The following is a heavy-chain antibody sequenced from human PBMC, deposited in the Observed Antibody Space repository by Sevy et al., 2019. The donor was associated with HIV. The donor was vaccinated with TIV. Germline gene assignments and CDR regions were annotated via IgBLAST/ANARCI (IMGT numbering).Heavy chain of an antibody. J-gene: IGHJ4*02. V-gene: IGHV3-23*01. D-gene: IGHD2-8*01. CDR1: GFTFSKYS. CDR3: AREGCTKPHDY. CDR2: LSFGCGEI. Sequence: GGSLRLSCAASGFTFSKYSMSWVRQPPGKGLEWVSILSFGCGEINHADSGKGRFTISRENSKNSLYLQMNNLGAEDTAVYYCAREGCTKPHDYWGQGTLVTVSS.